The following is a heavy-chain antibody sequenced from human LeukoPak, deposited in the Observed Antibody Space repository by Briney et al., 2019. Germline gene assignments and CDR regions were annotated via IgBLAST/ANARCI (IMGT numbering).Heavy chain of an antibody. CDR3: ARGGGDYYYYMDV. Sequence: SETLSLTCTVSGGSISSSSYYWGWIRQPPGKGLEWIGSIYYGGSTYYNPSLKSRVTISVDTSKNQFSLKLSSVTAADTAVYYCARGGGDYYYYMDVWGKGTTVTVSS. CDR1: GGSISSSSYY. D-gene: IGHD3-3*01. V-gene: IGHV4-39*07. CDR2: IYYGGST. J-gene: IGHJ6*03.